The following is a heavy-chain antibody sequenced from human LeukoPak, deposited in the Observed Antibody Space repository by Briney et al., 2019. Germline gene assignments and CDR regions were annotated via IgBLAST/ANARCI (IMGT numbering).Heavy chain of an antibody. CDR2: ISGDGGTT. V-gene: IGHV3-43*02. CDR3: AKDIGERGYKDF. J-gene: IGHJ4*02. CDR1: GFTFKDYG. D-gene: IGHD5-18*01. Sequence: GGSLRLSCATSGFTFKDYGMHWVRQAPGKGLEWVSLISGDGGTTFYADSVKGRFTITRDNNKNSLYLQMNSLRTEDTAFYYCAKDIGERGYKDFWGQGTLVTVSS.